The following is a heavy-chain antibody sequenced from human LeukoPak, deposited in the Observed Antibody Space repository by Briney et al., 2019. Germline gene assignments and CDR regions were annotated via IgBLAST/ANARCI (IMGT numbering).Heavy chain of an antibody. CDR2: INPNSGGT. CDR3: ARDLVAANYGMDV. CDR1: GYTFTGYY. V-gene: IGHV1-2*02. J-gene: IGHJ6*02. D-gene: IGHD2-15*01. Sequence: ASVKVSCKASGYTFTGYYMHWVRQAPGQGLEWMGWINPNSGGTNYAQKFQGRVTMTRDTSISTAYMELSRLRSDDTAVYYCARDLVAANYGMDVWGQGTTVTVSS.